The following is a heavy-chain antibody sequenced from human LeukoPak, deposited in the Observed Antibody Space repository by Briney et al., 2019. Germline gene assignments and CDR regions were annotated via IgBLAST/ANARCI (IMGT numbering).Heavy chain of an antibody. CDR3: AKDIDGYNSNDAFDI. CDR2: ISGSGGST. CDR1: GFTFSSYA. Sequence: PGGSPRLSCAASGFTFSSYAMSWVRQAPGKGLEWVSAISGSGGSTYYADSVKGRFTISRDNSKNTLYLQMNSLRAEDTAVYYCAKDIDGYNSNDAFDIWGQGTMVTVSS. V-gene: IGHV3-23*01. J-gene: IGHJ3*02. D-gene: IGHD5-12*01.